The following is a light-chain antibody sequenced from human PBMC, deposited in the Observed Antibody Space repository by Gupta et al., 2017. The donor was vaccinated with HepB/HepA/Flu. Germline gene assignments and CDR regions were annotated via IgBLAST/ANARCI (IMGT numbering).Light chain of an antibody. V-gene: IGLV1-44*01. CDR3: TAWDDSLNGWV. CDR1: RSNMGRNI. Sequence: QSVLTQPPSASGTPGQRVPVSCSGSRSNMGRNIVNWYQQLPGMAPKLLICSDNQRPSGVPDRFSGSKSGTSASLAISGLQSEDEADYYCTAWDDSLNGWVFGGGTKLTVL. J-gene: IGLJ3*02. CDR2: SDN.